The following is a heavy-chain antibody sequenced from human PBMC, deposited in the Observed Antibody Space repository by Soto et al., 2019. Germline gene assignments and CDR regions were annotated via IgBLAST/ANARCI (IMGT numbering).Heavy chain of an antibody. J-gene: IGHJ4*02. Sequence: PGGSLRLSXAASGFTFSSYSMNWVRQAPGKGLEWVSYISSSSSTIYYADSVKGRFTISRDNAKNSLYLQMNSLRDEDTAVYYCARPQLPVLYDSSGYYGFDYWGQGTLVTVSS. CDR2: ISSSSSTI. CDR3: ARPQLPVLYDSSGYYGFDY. V-gene: IGHV3-48*02. CDR1: GFTFSSYS. D-gene: IGHD3-22*01.